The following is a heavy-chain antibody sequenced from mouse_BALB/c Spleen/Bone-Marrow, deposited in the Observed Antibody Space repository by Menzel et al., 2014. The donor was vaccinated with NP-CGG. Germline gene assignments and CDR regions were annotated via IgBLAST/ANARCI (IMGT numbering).Heavy chain of an antibody. D-gene: IGHD2-14*01. CDR1: GFTFSYYA. CDR2: ISSGGSYT. Sequence: EVQLVESGGGLVQPGGSRKLSCAASGFTFSYYAMSWVRQSPEKSLEWVAEISSGGSYTYYPDSVKGRFTISRDNAKNTLYLQMSSLKSEDTAMYYCTRSYYRYDEEAWFAYWGQGTLVTVSA. J-gene: IGHJ3*01. V-gene: IGHV5-6-4*02. CDR3: TRSYYRYDEEAWFAY.